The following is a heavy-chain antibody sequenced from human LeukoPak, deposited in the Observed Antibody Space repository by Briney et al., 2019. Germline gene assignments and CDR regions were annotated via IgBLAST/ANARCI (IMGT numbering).Heavy chain of an antibody. CDR1: GFTFSSFA. CDR2: VSYDGNIK. V-gene: IGHV3-30*04. D-gene: IGHD1-26*01. Sequence: GGSLRLSCAASGFTFSSFAMNWVRQAPGKGLEWVAVVSYDGNIKYYADSVKGRFTISRDNSKNTLYLQMNSLRTEDTAVYFCARSIWEDYWGQGTLVTVSS. J-gene: IGHJ4*02. CDR3: ARSIWEDY.